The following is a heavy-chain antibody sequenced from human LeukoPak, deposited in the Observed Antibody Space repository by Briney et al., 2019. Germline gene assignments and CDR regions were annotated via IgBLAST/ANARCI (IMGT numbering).Heavy chain of an antibody. Sequence: SETLSLTCTVSGGSISSYYWSWILQPAGKGLEWIGRIYTSGSTNYNPSLKSRVTMSVDTSKNQFSLKLSSVTAADTAVYYCARDGSGSGWSYYFDYWGQGTLVTVSS. V-gene: IGHV4-4*07. CDR2: IYTSGST. CDR1: GGSISSYY. CDR3: ARDGSGSGWSYYFDY. J-gene: IGHJ4*02. D-gene: IGHD6-19*01.